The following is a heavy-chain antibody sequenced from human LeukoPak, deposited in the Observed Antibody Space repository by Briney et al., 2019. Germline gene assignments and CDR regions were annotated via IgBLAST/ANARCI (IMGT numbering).Heavy chain of an antibody. CDR3: ARVNYRSGSHSSWFDP. CDR1: GGSISGYY. Sequence: SQTLSPTCTVSGGSISGYYWSWIREPPGKGLEWIGYISDSGSPNYNPSLKSRVTISVDTSKNQFSLKLPSVTAADTAVYYCARVNYRSGSHSSWFDPWGQGTLVTVSS. V-gene: IGHV4-59*08. D-gene: IGHD3-10*01. J-gene: IGHJ5*02. CDR2: ISDSGSP.